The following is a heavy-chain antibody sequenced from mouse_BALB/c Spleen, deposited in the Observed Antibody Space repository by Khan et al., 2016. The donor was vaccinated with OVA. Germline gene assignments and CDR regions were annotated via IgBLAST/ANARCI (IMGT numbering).Heavy chain of an antibody. V-gene: IGHV1S56*01. D-gene: IGHD2-4*01. CDR2: IYPGDGTT. J-gene: IGHJ4*01. CDR1: GYTFTSYD. CDR3: ARGGLRGVALDY. Sequence: QVQLKQSGPDLVKPGALVKISCKAAGYTFTSYDINWVKQRPGQGLEWIGWIYPGDGTTKYNEKFKGRATLTADKSSSTAYMQLSSLTSENSAVYYCARGGLRGVALDYWGQGTSVTVSS.